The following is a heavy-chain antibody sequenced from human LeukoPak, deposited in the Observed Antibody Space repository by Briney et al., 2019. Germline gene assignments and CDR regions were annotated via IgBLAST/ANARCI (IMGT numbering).Heavy chain of an antibody. V-gene: IGHV4-4*07. CDR1: GGSISSYY. J-gene: IGHJ6*03. CDR2: IYTSGST. Sequence: SETLSLTCTVSGGSISSYYWSWIRQPAGKGLEWIGRIYTSGSTNYNPSLKSRVTMSVDTSKNQFSLKLSSVTAADTAVYYCARVRPVAYYYYYMDVWGKGTTVTISS. CDR3: ARVRPVAYYYYYMDV.